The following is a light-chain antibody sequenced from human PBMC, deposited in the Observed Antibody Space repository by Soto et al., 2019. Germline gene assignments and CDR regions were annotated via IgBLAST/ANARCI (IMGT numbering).Light chain of an antibody. CDR3: CSYRSSSTPMV. J-gene: IGLJ2*01. V-gene: IGLV2-14*01. Sequence: QSALTQPASVSGSPGQSITISCTGTSSDVGGYNCVSWYQQHPGKAPKLMIYDVSNRPSGVSNRFSGSKSVHTASLTISGLQAEDEAYYYCCSYRSSSTPMVFGGGTNLTVL. CDR2: DVS. CDR1: SSDVGGYNC.